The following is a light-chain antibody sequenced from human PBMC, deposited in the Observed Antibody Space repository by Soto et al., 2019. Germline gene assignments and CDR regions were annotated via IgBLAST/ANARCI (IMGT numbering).Light chain of an antibody. CDR1: QGISSA. V-gene: IGKV1D-13*01. CDR2: DAS. Sequence: AIQFTQSPSSPSSSVVDSFTITCLASQGISSALAWYQQTPGRAPKLLIYDASTLASGVPSRFSGSRSGTDFTLTVSSLQPEDFATYYCQQFDDYPFTFGPGTKVDIK. CDR3: QQFDDYPFT. J-gene: IGKJ3*01.